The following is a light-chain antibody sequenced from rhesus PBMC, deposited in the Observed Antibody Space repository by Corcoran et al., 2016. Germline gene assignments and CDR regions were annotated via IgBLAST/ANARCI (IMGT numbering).Light chain of an antibody. CDR3: LQHTNWPLT. V-gene: IGKV3-24*04. J-gene: IGKJ4*01. Sequence: EIVMTQSPATLALSPGERATLSCRASQSVSSYLAWYQQKPGQAPRLLIYGVSTRATGIPDSFSGSGSGTDFTLTLSSLEPEDVAVYYCLQHTNWPLTFGGGTKVELK. CDR2: GVS. CDR1: QSVSSY.